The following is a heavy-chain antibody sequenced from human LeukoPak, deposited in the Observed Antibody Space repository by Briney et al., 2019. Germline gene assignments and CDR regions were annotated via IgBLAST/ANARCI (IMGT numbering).Heavy chain of an antibody. D-gene: IGHD2-21*02. J-gene: IGHJ4*02. CDR2: INHSGST. Sequence: SGTLSLTCAVYGGSFSGYYWSWIRQPPGKGLEWIGEINHSGSTNYNPSLKSRLTISVETSKNQFSLKLSSVTAADTAVYYCARGLSAIVHWGQGTLVTVSS. CDR3: ARGLSAIVH. CDR1: GGSFSGYY. V-gene: IGHV4-34*01.